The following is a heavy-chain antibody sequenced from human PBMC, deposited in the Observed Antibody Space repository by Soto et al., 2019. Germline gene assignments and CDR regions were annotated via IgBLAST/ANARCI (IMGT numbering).Heavy chain of an antibody. CDR3: ARVDDILTGDPFDP. CDR1: GYTFTSYA. CDR2: INAGNGNT. J-gene: IGHJ5*02. V-gene: IGHV1-3*01. Sequence: ASVKVSCKASGYTFTSYAMHWVRQAPGQRLEWMGWINAGNGNTKYSQKFQGRVTITRDTSASTAYMELSSLRSEDTAVYYCARVDDILTGDPFDPWGQGTMVTVSS. D-gene: IGHD3-9*01.